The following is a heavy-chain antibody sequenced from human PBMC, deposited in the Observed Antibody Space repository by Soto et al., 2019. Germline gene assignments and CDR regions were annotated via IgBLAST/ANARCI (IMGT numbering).Heavy chain of an antibody. CDR1: GDSFSSYA. J-gene: IGHJ4*02. CDR2: IIPIFETA. D-gene: IGHD6-13*01. V-gene: IGHV1-69*01. CDR3: AASDSSSWQHDY. Sequence: QVQLVQSGAELKKPGSSVRVSCKISGDSFSSYAISWVRQAPGEGLGWVGGIIPIFETANYAQKFQGRVTITAVESTTTAYMEVTRLRPEDTAIFYCAASDSSSWQHDYWGQGTLITVSS.